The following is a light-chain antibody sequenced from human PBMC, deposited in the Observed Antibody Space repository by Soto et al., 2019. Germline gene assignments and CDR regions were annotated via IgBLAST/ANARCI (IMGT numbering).Light chain of an antibody. Sequence: EIVVTQSPGTLSLSPGERATLSCRASQSITSTYLAWYQHKPGQAPRLLIFGASRRATGIPDRFSGGGSGTDFTLTISRLEPEDVAVYFCQQYSSSPPITFGQGTRLEIK. J-gene: IGKJ5*01. CDR3: QQYSSSPPIT. CDR1: QSITSTY. V-gene: IGKV3-20*01. CDR2: GAS.